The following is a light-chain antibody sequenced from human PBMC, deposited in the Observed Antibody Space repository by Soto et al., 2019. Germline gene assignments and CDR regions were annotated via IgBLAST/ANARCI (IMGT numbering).Light chain of an antibody. V-gene: IGKV3D-15*01. CDR2: GAS. J-gene: IGKJ5*01. Sequence: EIVLTQSPATLSSSPGERATLSCRASQTVFSRLAWYQHKPGQAPRLLIYGASSRATGIPDRFSGSGSGTEFTLTISSLQSEDFAVYYCQQYSNWPPITFGQGTRLENK. CDR3: QQYSNWPPIT. CDR1: QTVFSR.